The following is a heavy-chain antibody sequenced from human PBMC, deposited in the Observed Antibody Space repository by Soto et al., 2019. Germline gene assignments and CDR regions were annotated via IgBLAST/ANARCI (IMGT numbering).Heavy chain of an antibody. J-gene: IGHJ6*03. Sequence: SQTLSLTCTVSGGSISSYYWSWIRQPPGKGLEWIGYIYYSGSTNYNPSLKSRVTISVDTSKNQFSLKLSSVTAADTAVYYCARDWYYGSGKLHYMDVWGKGTTVTVSS. D-gene: IGHD3-10*01. V-gene: IGHV4-59*01. CDR2: IYYSGST. CDR3: ARDWYYGSGKLHYMDV. CDR1: GGSISSYY.